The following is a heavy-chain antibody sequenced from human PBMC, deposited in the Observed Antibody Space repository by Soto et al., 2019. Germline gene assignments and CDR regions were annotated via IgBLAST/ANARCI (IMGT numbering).Heavy chain of an antibody. CDR3: ARIMAGPRGGYFDY. CDR2: IYYSGST. CDR1: GYSISRSNW. Sequence: PSETLSLTCAVSGYSISRSNWWGWIRQPPGKGLEWIGYIYYSGSTYYNPSLKSRVTMSVDTSKNQFSLKLSSVTTVDTAVYYCARIMAGPRGGYFDYWGQGTLVTAPQ. D-gene: IGHD6-19*01. J-gene: IGHJ4*02. V-gene: IGHV4-28*01.